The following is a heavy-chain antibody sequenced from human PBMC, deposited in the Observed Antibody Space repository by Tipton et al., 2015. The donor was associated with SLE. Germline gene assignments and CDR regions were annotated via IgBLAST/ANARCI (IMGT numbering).Heavy chain of an antibody. CDR2: IYYSGSI. J-gene: IGHJ3*02. V-gene: IGHV4-59*11. CDR1: GGSISSHY. CDR3: ARDPGAFDI. Sequence: TLSLTCTVSGGSISSHYWSLIRQPPGKGLEWIGYIYYSGSINYNPSLKSRVTISVDTSKNQFSLKLSSVTAADTAVYYCARDPGAFDIWGQGTMVTVSS.